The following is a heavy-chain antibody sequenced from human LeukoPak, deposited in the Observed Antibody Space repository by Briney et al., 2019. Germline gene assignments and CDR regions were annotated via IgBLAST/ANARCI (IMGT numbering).Heavy chain of an antibody. D-gene: IGHD6-13*01. V-gene: IGHV1-69*05. CDR1: GGTFSSYA. CDR3: ARDSIAAAGARGSAFDV. CDR2: IIPIFGTA. Sequence: SVKVSCKASGGTFSSYAISWVRQAPGQGLEWMVRIIPIFGTANYAQKFQGRVTITTDESTSTAYMELSSLRSEDTAVYYCARDSIAAAGARGSAFDVWGQGTMVTVSS. J-gene: IGHJ3*01.